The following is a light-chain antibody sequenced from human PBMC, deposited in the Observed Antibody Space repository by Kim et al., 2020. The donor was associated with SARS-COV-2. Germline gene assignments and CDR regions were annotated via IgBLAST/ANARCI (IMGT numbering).Light chain of an antibody. V-gene: IGLV3-1*01. Sequence: SYEMTQPPSVSVSPGQTARITCSGDKLGEKYTSWYQHKSGQSPVVVIYQDNKRPSGMTERFSGSSSGNTDTLTISGTQPMDEADYYCQTWDSTTVIFGGG. CDR3: QTWDSTTVI. J-gene: IGLJ2*01. CDR2: QDN. CDR1: KLGEKY.